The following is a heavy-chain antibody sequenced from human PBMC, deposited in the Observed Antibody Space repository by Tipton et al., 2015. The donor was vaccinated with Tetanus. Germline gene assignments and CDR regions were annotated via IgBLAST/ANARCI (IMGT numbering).Heavy chain of an antibody. J-gene: IGHJ5*02. CDR3: ARYESGSMFDP. CDR1: GASLSSSRYY. Sequence: LRLSCTVSGASLSSSRYYWGWIRQPPGKGLDWIGSIYYTGGVHYNPSLKSRVTISLDTPKNQFSLKLSSVTAADTAVHYCARYESGSMFDPWGQGTLVTVSS. CDR2: IYYTGGV. V-gene: IGHV4-39*01. D-gene: IGHD5-12*01.